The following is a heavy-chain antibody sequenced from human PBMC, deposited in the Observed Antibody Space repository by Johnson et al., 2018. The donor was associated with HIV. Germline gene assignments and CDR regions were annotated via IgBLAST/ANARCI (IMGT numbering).Heavy chain of an antibody. Sequence: VQLLESGGGLVQPGGSLRLSCAASGFTVSSNYMSWVRQAPGKGLEWVSVIYSGGSTYYADSVKGRFTISRDNSKNTMYLQMNSLRAEDTAVYYCARDLPLSGSDEGSDAFDIWGQGTTVTVSS. CDR1: GFTVSSNY. J-gene: IGHJ3*02. CDR2: IYSGGST. D-gene: IGHD1-26*01. V-gene: IGHV3-66*02. CDR3: ARDLPLSGSDEGSDAFDI.